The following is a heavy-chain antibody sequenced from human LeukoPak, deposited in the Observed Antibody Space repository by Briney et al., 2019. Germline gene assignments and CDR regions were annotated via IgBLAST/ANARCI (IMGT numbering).Heavy chain of an antibody. CDR3: ARVSETSDYDILTGFPPYYYYYMDV. CDR1: GYTFTSYG. CDR2: ISAYNGNT. V-gene: IGHV1-18*01. Sequence: ASVKVSCKASGYTFTSYGISWVRQAPGQGLEWMGWISAYNGNTNYAQKLQGRVTMTTDTSTSTAYMGLRSLRSDDTAVYYCARVSETSDYDILTGFPPYYYYYMDVWGKGTTVTISS. J-gene: IGHJ6*03. D-gene: IGHD3-9*01.